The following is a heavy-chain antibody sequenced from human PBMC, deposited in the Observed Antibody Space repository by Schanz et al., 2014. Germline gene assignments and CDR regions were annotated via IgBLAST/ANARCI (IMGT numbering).Heavy chain of an antibody. Sequence: VQLVESGGGLVKPGGSLRLSCAASGFTFSDYYMSWIRQAPGKGLEWVSAISGSGGSTYYADSVKGRFTISRDNSKNTLYLQMNSLRAEDTAVYYCAREQIMAAAGLVDYWGHGTLVTDSS. D-gene: IGHD6-13*01. J-gene: IGHJ4*01. V-gene: IGHV3-23*04. CDR3: AREQIMAAAGLVDY. CDR1: GFTFSDYY. CDR2: ISGSGGST.